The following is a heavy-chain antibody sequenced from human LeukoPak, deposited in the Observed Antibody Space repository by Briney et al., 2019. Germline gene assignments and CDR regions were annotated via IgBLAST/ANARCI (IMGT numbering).Heavy chain of an antibody. Sequence: GRSLRLSCAASGFTFSSYGMHWVRQAPGKGLEWVAVISYDGSNKYYADSVKGRFTISRDNAKNSLYLQMNSLRAEDMALYYCAKDSGSYHDAFDIWGQGTMVTVSP. V-gene: IGHV3-30*18. CDR2: ISYDGSNK. D-gene: IGHD1-26*01. CDR1: GFTFSSYG. J-gene: IGHJ3*02. CDR3: AKDSGSYHDAFDI.